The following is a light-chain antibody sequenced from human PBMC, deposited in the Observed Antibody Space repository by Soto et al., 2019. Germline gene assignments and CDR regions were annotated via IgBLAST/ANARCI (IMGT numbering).Light chain of an antibody. CDR1: SSDVGGYDF. V-gene: IGLV2-11*01. CDR2: DVS. Sequence: QSALTQPRSVSGSPGQSVTISCTGSSSDVGGYDFVSWYQQHPGKAPKLMISDVSERPSGVPDRFSGSKSANTASLTISGLQAEDEADYYCCSYAVTYTLVFGGGTKVTVL. CDR3: CSYAVTYTLV. J-gene: IGLJ3*02.